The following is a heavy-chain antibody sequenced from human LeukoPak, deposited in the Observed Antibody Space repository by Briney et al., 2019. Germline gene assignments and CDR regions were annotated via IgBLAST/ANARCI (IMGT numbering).Heavy chain of an antibody. D-gene: IGHD3-10*01. CDR3: ARLGTYWSNYYFEY. Sequence: GESLKISCKGSGYSFTSYWIGWVRQMPGKGLEWIGVIYPGDSDTRYSPSFQGQVTISADKSINTAYLQWSSLKASDTAMYYCARLGTYWSNYYFEYWGQGTLVTVSS. CDR2: IYPGDSDT. J-gene: IGHJ4*02. CDR1: GYSFTSYW. V-gene: IGHV5-51*01.